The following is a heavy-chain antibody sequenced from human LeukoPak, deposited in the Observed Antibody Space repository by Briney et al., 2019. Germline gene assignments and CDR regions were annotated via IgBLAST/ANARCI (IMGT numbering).Heavy chain of an antibody. D-gene: IGHD5-18*01. J-gene: IGHJ4*02. CDR1: GYTFTSYG. CDR3: ARGHKKIQLWLHPRVDY. Sequence: GASVRVSCKASGYTFTSYGISWVRQAPGQGLEWMGWISAYNGNTNYAQKLQGRVTMTTDTSTSTAYMELRSLRSDDTAVYYCARGHKKIQLWLHPRVDYWGQGTLVTVSS. CDR2: ISAYNGNT. V-gene: IGHV1-18*01.